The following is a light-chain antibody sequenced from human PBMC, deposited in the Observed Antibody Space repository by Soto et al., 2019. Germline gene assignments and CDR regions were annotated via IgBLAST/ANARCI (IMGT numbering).Light chain of an antibody. V-gene: IGKV1-5*01. CDR3: KHYATYPRT. Sequence: DIQMTQSPSTLSASVGDRVTVTCRASQTIGSWLAWYQQKPGRAPKLLIFDASSLESGVPSRFSGNGSGTELNLTISGLQTDDFANYYCKHYATYPRTFGQGT. J-gene: IGKJ1*01. CDR1: QTIGSW. CDR2: DAS.